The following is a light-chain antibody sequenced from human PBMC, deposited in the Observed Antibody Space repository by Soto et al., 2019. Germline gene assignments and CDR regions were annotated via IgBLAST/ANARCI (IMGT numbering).Light chain of an antibody. CDR3: QQYDSLPYT. V-gene: IGKV1-33*01. Sequence: EIQMTQSPSSLSASLGDRVTITCQASQDINGYSNWYQQKPGKAPRLLIYGASFLEVGVPSRFSGSGSGTHFTLTISSLQPEDVATYYCQQYDSLPYTFGQGTKVDIK. J-gene: IGKJ2*01. CDR1: QDINGY. CDR2: GAS.